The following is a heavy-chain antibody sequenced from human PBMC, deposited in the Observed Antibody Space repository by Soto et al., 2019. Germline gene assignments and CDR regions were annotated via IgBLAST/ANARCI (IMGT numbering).Heavy chain of an antibody. Sequence: QVQLVQSGAEVKKPGASVKVSCKASGYSLRSNYIHWVRQAPGQGLEWLGWINPNSSGTAYAQKFQGRVTMSREPSLTTEYMQLNRLTAADTAVYYCARDLIVDGPDTYAMDVWGQGTTVTVSS. D-gene: IGHD3-22*01. J-gene: IGHJ6*02. CDR3: ARDLIVDGPDTYAMDV. CDR2: INPNSSGT. V-gene: IGHV1-2*02. CDR1: GYSLRSNY.